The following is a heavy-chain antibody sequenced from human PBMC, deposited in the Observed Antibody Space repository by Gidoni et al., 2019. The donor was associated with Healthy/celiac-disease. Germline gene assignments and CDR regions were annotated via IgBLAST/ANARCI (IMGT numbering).Heavy chain of an antibody. Sequence: EVQLVESGGGLIQPGGSLRLSCAASGFTVSSNYMSWVRQAPGKGLEWVSVIYSGGSTYYADSVKGRFTISRDNSKNTLYLQMNSLRAEDTAVYYCAREGTDYGDSPVGSYGMDVWGQGTTVTVSS. D-gene: IGHD4-17*01. CDR1: GFTVSSNY. V-gene: IGHV3-53*01. J-gene: IGHJ6*02. CDR2: IYSGGST. CDR3: AREGTDYGDSPVGSYGMDV.